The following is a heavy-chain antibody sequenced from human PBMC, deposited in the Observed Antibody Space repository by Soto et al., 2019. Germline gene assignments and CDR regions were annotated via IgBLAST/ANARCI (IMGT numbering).Heavy chain of an antibody. V-gene: IGHV1-69*12. CDR3: ARDKVRQQLGCTYCYIMDC. Sequence: QVQLVQSGAEVKKPGSSVTVSCKTSGGTFRTSAISWVRQAPGQGLEWMGGIMPVFPTTDYAQKFQGRVTITADESTSTSYMELSSLRSEDTAVYYCARDKVRQQLGCTYCYIMDCWGQGTRVNVPS. J-gene: IGHJ6*01. CDR1: GGTFRTSA. D-gene: IGHD2-8*01. CDR2: IMPVFPTT.